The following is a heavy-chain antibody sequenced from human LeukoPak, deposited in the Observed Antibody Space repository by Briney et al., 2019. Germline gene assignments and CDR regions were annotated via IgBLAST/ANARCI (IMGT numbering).Heavy chain of an antibody. CDR1: GFTFSSYS. D-gene: IGHD3-16*01. CDR3: ARDRGRSSWSHV. Sequence: PGGSLRLSCAASGFTFSSYSMNWVRQAPWKGLEWVSYISSSSSTIYYADSVKGRFTISRDNAKNSLYPQMNSLRAEDTAVYYCARDRGRSSWSHVWGQGTLVTVSS. V-gene: IGHV3-48*01. CDR2: ISSSSSTI. J-gene: IGHJ4*02.